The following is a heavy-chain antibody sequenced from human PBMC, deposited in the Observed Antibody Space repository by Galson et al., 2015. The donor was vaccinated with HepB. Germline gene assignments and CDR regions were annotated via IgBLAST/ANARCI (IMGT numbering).Heavy chain of an antibody. CDR1: GFSFSNYR. CDR2: ISYSSTAM. V-gene: IGHV3-48*02. CDR3: ARGELWSGGTYFYYGMDV. D-gene: IGHD3-3*01. Sequence: SLRLSCAASGFSFSNYRMHWVRQAPGKGLEWVSYISYSSTAMYYADSVRGRFTISRDNARNSLYLQMNSLRDEDTAVYYCARGELWSGGTYFYYGMDVWGQGTTVTVSS. J-gene: IGHJ6*02.